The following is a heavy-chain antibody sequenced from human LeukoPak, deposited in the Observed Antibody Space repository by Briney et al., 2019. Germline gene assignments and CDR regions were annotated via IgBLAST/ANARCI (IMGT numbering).Heavy chain of an antibody. CDR3: AKSNGYGLIDI. Sequence: SETLSLTCAVSGGSISSSNWWSWVRQPPGKGLEWIGEIYHSGSTNYNPSLKSRVTISVDKSKNHFSLKLNSVTAADTAVYYCAKSNGYGLIDIRGQGTMVTVSP. D-gene: IGHD3-22*01. CDR1: GGSISSSNW. J-gene: IGHJ3*02. CDR2: IYHSGST. V-gene: IGHV4-4*02.